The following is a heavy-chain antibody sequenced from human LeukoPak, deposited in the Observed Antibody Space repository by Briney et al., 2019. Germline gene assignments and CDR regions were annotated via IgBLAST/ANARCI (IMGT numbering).Heavy chain of an antibody. Sequence: GGSLRLSCAASGFTFSSYAMNWVRQAPGKGLEGVSGITGSGDNTYYADSMNGRFTISRDNSKNTLHVQVNSLRAEDTAIYYCAKGKYSTGWGASVFDLWGQGTMVTVSS. D-gene: IGHD6-19*01. CDR1: GFTFSSYA. CDR3: AKGKYSTGWGASVFDL. J-gene: IGHJ3*01. CDR2: ITGSGDNT. V-gene: IGHV3-23*01.